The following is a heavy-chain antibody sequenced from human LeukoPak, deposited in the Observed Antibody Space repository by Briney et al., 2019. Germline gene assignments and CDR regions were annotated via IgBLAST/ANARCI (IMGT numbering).Heavy chain of an antibody. CDR2: IYYSGST. Sequence: MSSETLSLTCTVSGGSVSSGGYYWSWIRQPPGKGLEWIGYIYYSGSTNYNPSLKSRVIISVDTSKNQFSLKLSSVTAADTAVYYCAREPLRAENRWFDPWGQGILVTVSS. V-gene: IGHV4-61*08. D-gene: IGHD1-26*01. CDR1: GGSVSSGGYY. J-gene: IGHJ5*02. CDR3: AREPLRAENRWFDP.